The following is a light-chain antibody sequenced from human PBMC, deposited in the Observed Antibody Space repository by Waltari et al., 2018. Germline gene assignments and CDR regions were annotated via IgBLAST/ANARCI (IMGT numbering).Light chain of an antibody. Sequence: SYELPQPPSVSVSPGQTARINCSGDALPKQYAYWYQQKPGQAPVLVIYKDSARPSGIPERFSGSSSGTTVTLTIRGIQAEDEADYYCQSADSSGTYVVFGVGTKLTVL. CDR3: QSADSSGTYVV. CDR1: ALPKQY. CDR2: KDS. V-gene: IGLV3-25*03. J-gene: IGLJ2*01.